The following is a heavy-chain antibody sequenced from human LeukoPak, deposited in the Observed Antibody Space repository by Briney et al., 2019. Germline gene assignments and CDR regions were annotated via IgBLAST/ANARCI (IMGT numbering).Heavy chain of an antibody. D-gene: IGHD6-13*01. J-gene: IGHJ5*02. CDR3: AKGSSSSWYLARTNWFDP. CDR2: ISGSGGST. V-gene: IGHV3-23*01. CDR1: GVTFSSYV. Sequence: GGSLRLSCEASGVTFSSYVMSWVRQAPGRRPEWVSGISGSGGSTYYADSVKGRFTISRDNSKNTLYLQMNSLRAEDTAVYYCAKGSSSSWYLARTNWFDPWGQGTLVTVSS.